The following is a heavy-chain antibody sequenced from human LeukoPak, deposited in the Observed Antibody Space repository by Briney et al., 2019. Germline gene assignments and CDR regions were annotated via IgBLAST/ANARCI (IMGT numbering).Heavy chain of an antibody. CDR1: GFTFSSHW. D-gene: IGHD3-9*01. V-gene: IGHV3-74*01. Sequence: GSLRLSCAASGFTFSSHWMHWVRQVPGKGLVWVSSIKNDAKATNYADSVKGRFTISRDNAKNTLYLQMNSLRAEDTAVYYCGRGLTRDWFDPWGQGTLVTVSS. CDR3: GRGLTRDWFDP. CDR2: IKNDAKAT. J-gene: IGHJ5*02.